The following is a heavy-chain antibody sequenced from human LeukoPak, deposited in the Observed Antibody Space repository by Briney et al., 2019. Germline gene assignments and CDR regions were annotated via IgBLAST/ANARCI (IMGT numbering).Heavy chain of an antibody. CDR3: ARGSGWYAEYFQH. V-gene: IGHV3-53*01. Sequence: GGSLRLSCAASGVTVSSNYMSWVRQAPGKGLEWVSVIYSGGSTYYADSVKGRFTISRDNSKNTLYPQMNSLRAEDTAVYYCARGSGWYAEYFQHWGQGTLVTVSS. CDR1: GVTVSSNY. D-gene: IGHD6-19*01. CDR2: IYSGGST. J-gene: IGHJ1*01.